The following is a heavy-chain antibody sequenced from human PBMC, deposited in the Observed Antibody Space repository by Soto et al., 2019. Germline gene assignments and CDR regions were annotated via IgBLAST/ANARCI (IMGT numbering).Heavy chain of an antibody. CDR2: IKQDGSEK. CDR1: GFTFTSYW. D-gene: IGHD3-3*01. J-gene: IGHJ4*02. V-gene: IGHV3-7*01. Sequence: GGSLRLSCAASGFTFTSYWMSWVRQAPGKGLEWVANIKQDGSEKYYVDSVKGRFTISRDNAKNSLYLQMNSLRAEDTAVYYCARDPYDFWSGYYNYYFDYWGQGTLVTVSS. CDR3: ARDPYDFWSGYYNYYFDY.